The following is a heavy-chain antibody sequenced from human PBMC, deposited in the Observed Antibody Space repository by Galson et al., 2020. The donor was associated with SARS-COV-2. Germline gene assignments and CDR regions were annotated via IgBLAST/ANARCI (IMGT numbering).Heavy chain of an antibody. J-gene: IGHJ6*02. D-gene: IGHD2-2*01. CDR1: GFPFSSYG. CDR2: IYYDGSNK. Sequence: GGSLRLSCAASGFPFSSYGMNWVRQAPGKGLEWVAVIYYDGSNKYYADSVKGRFTISRDNSKNTLYLQMNSLRAEDTAVYYCAKEGIACSSSSCYEGWVYYYYGMDVWGQGTTVTVSS. CDR3: AKEGIACSSSSCYEGWVYYYYGMDV. V-gene: IGHV3-30*18.